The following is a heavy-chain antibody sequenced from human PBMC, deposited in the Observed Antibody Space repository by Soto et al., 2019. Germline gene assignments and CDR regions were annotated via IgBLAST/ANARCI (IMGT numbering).Heavy chain of an antibody. CDR3: ARRSKDYYGSGSYSHGYYYYYMDV. CDR1: GYSFTSYW. D-gene: IGHD3-10*01. CDR2: IYPGDSDT. Sequence: GESLKLSCKGSGYSFTSYWIGWVRQMPGKGLEWMGIIYPGDSDTRYSPSFQGQVTISADKSISTAYLQWSSLKASDTAMYYCARRSKDYYGSGSYSHGYYYYYMDVWGKGTTVTVSS. J-gene: IGHJ6*03. V-gene: IGHV5-51*01.